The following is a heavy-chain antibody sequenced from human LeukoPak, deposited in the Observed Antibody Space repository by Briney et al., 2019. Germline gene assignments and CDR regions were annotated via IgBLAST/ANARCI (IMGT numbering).Heavy chain of an antibody. Sequence: GGSLRLSCAASGFTFSSYAMSWVRQAPGKGLEWVSAISGSGGSTYYADSVKGRLTISRDNSKNTLYLQMNSLRAEDTAVYYCAKGSVLRYFDWFVDYYYGMDVWGQGTTVTVSS. V-gene: IGHV3-23*01. CDR2: ISGSGGST. CDR1: GFTFSSYA. J-gene: IGHJ6*02. CDR3: AKGSVLRYFDWFVDYYYGMDV. D-gene: IGHD3-9*01.